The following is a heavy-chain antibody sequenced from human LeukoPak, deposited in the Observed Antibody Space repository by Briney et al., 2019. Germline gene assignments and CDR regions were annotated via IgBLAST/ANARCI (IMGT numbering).Heavy chain of an antibody. J-gene: IGHJ6*03. CDR2: TFHTGTT. D-gene: IGHD2/OR15-2a*01. Sequence: PSETLSLTCAVSGGSISSSNWWSWVRQPPGKGLEWIGRTFHTGTTDYKTSLKGRVTISVDKSKNQFSLKLTSVTAADTAVYYCARLTPTTLSLYYYYYMDVWGKGTTVTVSS. CDR1: GGSISSSNW. CDR3: ARLTPTTLSLYYYYYMDV. V-gene: IGHV4-4*02.